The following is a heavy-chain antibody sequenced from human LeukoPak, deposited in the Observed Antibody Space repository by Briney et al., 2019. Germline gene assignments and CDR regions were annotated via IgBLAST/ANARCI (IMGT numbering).Heavy chain of an antibody. D-gene: IGHD3-10*01. V-gene: IGHV3-66*01. J-gene: IGHJ5*02. CDR3: YYASGSYP. CDR2: IYSGGST. CDR1: GVTPSSNY. Sequence: GALRLSCAASGVTPSSNYVCWVPDAPGRRLGWVSLIYSGGSTYYADSVKGRFIISRDNPKNTVYLQMNSLRVEDTSVYYCYYASGSYPWGQGTLVTVSS.